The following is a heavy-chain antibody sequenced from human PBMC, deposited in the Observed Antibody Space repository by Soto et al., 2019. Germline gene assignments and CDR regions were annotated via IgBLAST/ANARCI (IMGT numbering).Heavy chain of an antibody. CDR3: TTGGLLTLRY. V-gene: IGHV3-7*03. CDR2: IKKDGSEK. J-gene: IGHJ4*02. CDR1: GCTISNFW. Sequence: EGSLRVSCDVAGCTISNFWMTWVRQASGKGLEWVANIKKDGSEKNFVDSVKGRFTISRDNAKNSLYLQMNSLRAEDTAVYYCTTGGLLTLRYRGQGALVTVSS. D-gene: IGHD2-8*02.